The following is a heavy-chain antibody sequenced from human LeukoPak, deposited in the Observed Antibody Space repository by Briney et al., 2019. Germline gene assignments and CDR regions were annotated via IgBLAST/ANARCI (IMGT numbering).Heavy chain of an antibody. CDR1: GFTFSSYS. CDR2: ISSSSSYI. Sequence: GGSLRLSCAASGFTFSSYSMTWVRRAPGKGLEWVSSISSSSSYIYYADSVKGRFTISRDNAKNSLYLQMNSLRAEDTAVYYCARGSTTGLGGSGSPNDYWGQGTLVTVSS. CDR3: ARGSTTGLGGSGSPNDY. V-gene: IGHV3-21*01. J-gene: IGHJ4*02. D-gene: IGHD3-10*01.